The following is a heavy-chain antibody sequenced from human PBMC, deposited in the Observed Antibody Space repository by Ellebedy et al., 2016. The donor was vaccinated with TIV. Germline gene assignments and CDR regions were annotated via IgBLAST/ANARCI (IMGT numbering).Heavy chain of an antibody. CDR1: GFSFSDYS. CDR3: SRAVGGGWFDP. J-gene: IGHJ5*02. Sequence: PGGSLRLSCAASGFSFSDYSMHRVRQAPGKGLEWVSVISYDGSNKYYADSVKGRFTITRDNSKNTLYLQMNSLRPDDTAAYYCSRAVGGGWFDPWGQGTLVTVSS. CDR2: ISYDGSNK. V-gene: IGHV3-30*01. D-gene: IGHD2-15*01.